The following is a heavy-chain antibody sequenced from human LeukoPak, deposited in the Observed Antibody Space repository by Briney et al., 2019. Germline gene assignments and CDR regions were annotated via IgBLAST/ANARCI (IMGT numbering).Heavy chain of an antibody. CDR1: GGTFSSYA. CDR2: IIPIFGTA. V-gene: IGHV1-69*05. D-gene: IGHD3-22*01. CDR3: ARDRFPYYYDSSGYFDY. Sequence: ASVKLSCTASGGTFSSYAISWVRQAPGQGLEWMGGIIPIFGTANYAQKFQGRVTITTDESTSTAYMELSSLRSEDTAVYYCARDRFPYYYDSSGYFDYWGQGTLVTVSS. J-gene: IGHJ4*02.